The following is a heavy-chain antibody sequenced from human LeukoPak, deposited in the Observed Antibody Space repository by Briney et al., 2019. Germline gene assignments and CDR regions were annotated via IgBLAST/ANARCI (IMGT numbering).Heavy chain of an antibody. CDR2: ISSSSITTSSRSR. CDR3: AGSDTIGYLPREWDYWYFDL. D-gene: IGHD3-22*01. J-gene: IGHJ2*01. V-gene: IGHV3-48*04. CDR1: GFTFSDYS. Sequence: GGSLRLSCAAFGFTFSDYSMNWVRQAPGKGLEWVSYISSSSITTSSRSRYYADSVKGRFTVSRDNAKNSLYLQMNSLRAEDTAVYYCAGSDTIGYLPREWDYWYFDLWGRGTLVTVSS.